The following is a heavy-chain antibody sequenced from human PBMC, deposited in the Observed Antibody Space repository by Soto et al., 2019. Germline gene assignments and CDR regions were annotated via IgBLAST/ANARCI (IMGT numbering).Heavy chain of an antibody. J-gene: IGHJ4*02. Sequence: QVQLVESGGGVVQPGRSLRLSCAASGFTFSSYAMHWVRQAPGKGLEWVAVISYDGSNKYYADSVKGRFTISRDNSKNTLYLQIHSLRAEDTAVYCCARTPRKRWCFGYWGQGTLVTVSS. CDR1: GFTFSSYA. D-gene: IGHD2-8*01. V-gene: IGHV3-30-3*01. CDR2: ISYDGSNK. CDR3: ARTPRKRWCFGY.